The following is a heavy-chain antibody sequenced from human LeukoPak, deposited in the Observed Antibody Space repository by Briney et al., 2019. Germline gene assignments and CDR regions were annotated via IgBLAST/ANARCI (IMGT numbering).Heavy chain of an antibody. CDR2: IYSRGST. V-gene: IGHV3-53*01. Sequence: GGSLRLSCAASGFIVSSNYMSWVRQAPGKGLEWVSVIYSRGSTYYADSVKGRFTISRDNSKNTLYLQMNSLRAEDTAVYYCARDGCSGDSRGGCPWYFQHWGQGTLVTVSS. D-gene: IGHD2-15*01. J-gene: IGHJ1*01. CDR1: GFIVSSNY. CDR3: ARDGCSGDSRGGCPWYFQH.